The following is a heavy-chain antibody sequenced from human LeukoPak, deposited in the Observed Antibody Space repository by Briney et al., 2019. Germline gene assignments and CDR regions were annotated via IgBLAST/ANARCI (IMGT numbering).Heavy chain of an antibody. D-gene: IGHD4-11*01. V-gene: IGHV3-66*01. CDR3: ARSYSNHLFGMDV. CDR1: GFNFSRNA. J-gene: IGHJ6*02. CDR2: LYSGGNS. Sequence: GGSLRLSCAASGFNFSRNAITWVRQAPGKGLEWVSVLYSGGNSYYADSVKGRVAISRDNSKNTVFLQMNSVRAEDTAVYYCARSYSNHLFGMDVWGQGTTVTVSS.